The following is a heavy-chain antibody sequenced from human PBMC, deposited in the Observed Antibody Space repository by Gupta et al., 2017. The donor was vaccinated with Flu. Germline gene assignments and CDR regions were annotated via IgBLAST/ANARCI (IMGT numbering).Heavy chain of an antibody. D-gene: IGHD2-2*01. CDR2: ISSSSSYI. V-gene: IGHV3-21*01. Sequence: EVQLVESGGGLVKPGGSLRLSCAASGFTFSSYSMNCVRQAPGKGLEWVSSISSSSSYIYYADSVKGRFTISRDNAKNSLYLQMNSLRAEDTAVYYCARGGGGYCSSTSCSDPLWGQGTMVTVSS. J-gene: IGHJ3*01. CDR1: GFTFSSYS. CDR3: ARGGGGYCSSTSCSDPL.